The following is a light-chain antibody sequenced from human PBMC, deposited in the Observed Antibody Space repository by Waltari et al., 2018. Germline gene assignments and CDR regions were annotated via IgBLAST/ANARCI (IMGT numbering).Light chain of an antibody. CDR3: SSYADNTLV. V-gene: IGLV2-8*01. J-gene: IGLJ3*02. CDR2: EVS. Sequence: QSALPQPPSASGSPGQSVTISCTGTSSDYVSWFQHHPGKAPTLMIYEVSKRHSGVPARCSGCKSGNSSSRTVSGLQADDEAHYYCSSYADNTLVCGGGTKLTVL. CDR1: SSDY.